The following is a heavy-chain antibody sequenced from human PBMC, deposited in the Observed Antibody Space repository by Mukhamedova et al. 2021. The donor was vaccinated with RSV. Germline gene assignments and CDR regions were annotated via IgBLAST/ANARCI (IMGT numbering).Heavy chain of an antibody. V-gene: IGHV3-7*03. D-gene: IGHD3-16*01. Sequence: VRQTPGGGLEWVANINEDGTEAYSADSVRGRFTISRDNARTSLYLEMNSLSVDDTAVYYCTRGQWGFSFWGQGTPVTVSS. CDR3: TRGQWGFSF. CDR2: INEDGTEA. J-gene: IGHJ1*01.